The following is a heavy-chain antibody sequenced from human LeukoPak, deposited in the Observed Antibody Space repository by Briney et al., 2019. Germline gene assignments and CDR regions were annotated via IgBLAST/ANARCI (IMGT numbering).Heavy chain of an antibody. D-gene: IGHD6-13*01. CDR1: GFTFIFSV. CDR2: IPYDGTNR. V-gene: IGHV3-30*04. Sequence: GGSLRLSCGASGFTFIFSVMHWVRQAPGKGLEWVAGIPYDGTNRFYADSVKGRFTISRDNSKNTLSLQMSSLTAEDTAVYYCARAQSSSAWFHFDLWGQGTLVTVSS. J-gene: IGHJ4*02. CDR3: ARAQSSSAWFHFDL.